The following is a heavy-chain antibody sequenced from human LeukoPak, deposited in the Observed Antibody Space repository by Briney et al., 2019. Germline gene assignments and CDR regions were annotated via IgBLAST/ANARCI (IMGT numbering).Heavy chain of an antibody. CDR2: IIPILGIA. V-gene: IGHV1-69*02. D-gene: IGHD2-21*02. CDR3: ARRYCGGDCYIDY. J-gene: IGHJ4*02. CDR1: GGTFSSYT. Sequence: SVKVSCKASGGTFSSYTISWVRQAPGQGLELMGRIIPILGIANYEQKFQGRVTITADKSTSTAYMELRSLRSDDTAVYYCARRYCGGDCYIDYWGQGTLVTVSS.